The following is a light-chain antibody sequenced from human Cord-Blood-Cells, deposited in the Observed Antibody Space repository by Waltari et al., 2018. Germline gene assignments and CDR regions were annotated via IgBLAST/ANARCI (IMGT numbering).Light chain of an antibody. CDR1: SSDVGSYTL. CDR3: CSYAGSSTYV. CDR2: EGS. Sequence: QSALTHPASASGSPGQSITISCTGTSSDVGSYTLVSWYQQHPGKAPKLMIYEGSKRPSGVSNRFSGSKSGNTASMTISGLQAEDEADYYCCSYAGSSTYVFGTGTKVTVL. J-gene: IGLJ1*01. V-gene: IGLV2-23*01.